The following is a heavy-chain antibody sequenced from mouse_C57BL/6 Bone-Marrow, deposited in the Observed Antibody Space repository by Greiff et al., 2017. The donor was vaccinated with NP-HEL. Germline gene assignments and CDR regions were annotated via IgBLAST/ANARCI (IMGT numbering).Heavy chain of an antibody. V-gene: IGHV5-12*01. CDR2: ISNGGGST. CDR3: ARHGYFDV. J-gene: IGHJ1*03. CDR1: GFTFSDYY. Sequence: EVQLQQSGGGLVQPGGSLKLSCAASGFTFSDYYMYWVRQTPEKRLEWVAYISNGGGSTYYPDTVKGRFTISRDNAKNTLYLQMSRLKSENTAMYYCARHGYFDVWGTGTTVTVSS.